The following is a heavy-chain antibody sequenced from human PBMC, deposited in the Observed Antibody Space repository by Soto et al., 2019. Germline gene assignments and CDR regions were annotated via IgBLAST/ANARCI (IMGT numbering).Heavy chain of an antibody. CDR3: ATMAGTYPY. V-gene: IGHV3-48*01. J-gene: IGHJ4*02. CDR1: GFTFSSYS. D-gene: IGHD1-26*01. Sequence: GGSLRLSCAASGFTFSSYSMNWVRQAPGKGLEWVSYISSSSSTISYADSVKGRFTISRDNAKNTVYLQMSSLRAEDTALYYCATMAGTYPYWGQGTLVTVSS. CDR2: ISSSSSTI.